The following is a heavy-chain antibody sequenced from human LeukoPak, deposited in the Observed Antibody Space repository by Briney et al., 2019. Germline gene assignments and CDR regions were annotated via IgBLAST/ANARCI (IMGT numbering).Heavy chain of an antibody. CDR1: GFTFSSYA. CDR2: ISGSGGST. V-gene: IGHV3-23*01. D-gene: IGHD6-19*01. Sequence: GGSLRLSCAASGFTFSSYAMSWVRQAPGKGLELVSAISGSGGSTYYADSVKGRFTISRDNSKNTLYLQMNSLRAEDTAVYYCAKALRVGAVDNWYFDLWGRGTLVTVSS. J-gene: IGHJ2*01. CDR3: AKALRVGAVDNWYFDL.